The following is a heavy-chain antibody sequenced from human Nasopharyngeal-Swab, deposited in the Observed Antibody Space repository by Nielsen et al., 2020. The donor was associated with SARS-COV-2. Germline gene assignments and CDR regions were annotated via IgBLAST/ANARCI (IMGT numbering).Heavy chain of an antibody. CDR1: GGSISSGGYS. CDR3: AKSRIDMIVVALFDY. V-gene: IGHV4-30-2*01. D-gene: IGHD3-22*01. CDR2: IYHSGST. Sequence: SETLSLTCAVSGGSISSGGYSWSWIRQPPGKGLEWIGYIYHSGSTYYNPSLKSRVTISVDRSKNQFSLKLSSVTAADTAVYYCAKSRIDMIVVALFDYWGQGTRVTVSS. J-gene: IGHJ4*02.